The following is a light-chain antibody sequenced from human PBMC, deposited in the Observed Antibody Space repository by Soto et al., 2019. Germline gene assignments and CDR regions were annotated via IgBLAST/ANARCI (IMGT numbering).Light chain of an antibody. J-gene: IGKJ2*01. CDR3: QQSYSTPDT. V-gene: IGKV1-39*01. Sequence: DIQMTQSPSSLSASVGDRVTITCRASQSISSYLNWFQQKPGKAPKVLIYAASSLQSGVPSRFSGSGSGTDFTLRISSLQPEDFATYYCQQSYSTPDTFGQGTKLEIK. CDR1: QSISSY. CDR2: AAS.